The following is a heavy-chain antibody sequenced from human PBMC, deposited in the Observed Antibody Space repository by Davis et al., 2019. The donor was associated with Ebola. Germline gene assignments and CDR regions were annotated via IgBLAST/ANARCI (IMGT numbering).Heavy chain of an antibody. CDR2: IIPILDRT. D-gene: IGHD4-17*01. J-gene: IGHJ6*02. V-gene: IGHV1-69*02. Sequence: SVKVSCKASGYTFTGYYMHWVRQAPGQGLEWMGRIIPILDRTNYAQKFQGRLTITADKSTSTGYMEMTSLRSEDTAVYYCARFRSYGDYEDHYGMDVWGQGTTVTVSS. CDR1: GYTFTGYY. CDR3: ARFRSYGDYEDHYGMDV.